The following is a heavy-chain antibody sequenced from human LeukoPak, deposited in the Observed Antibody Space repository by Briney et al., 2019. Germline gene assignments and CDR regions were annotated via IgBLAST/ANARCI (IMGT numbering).Heavy chain of an antibody. Sequence: PGGSLRLSCAASGFTFSSYSMNWVRQAPGKGLEWVSYISSSSTIYYADSVKGRFTISRDNAKNSLYLQMNSLRAEDTAVYYCARDFGPLQDMTTPDYFDYWGQGTLVTVSS. J-gene: IGHJ4*02. CDR1: GFTFSSYS. V-gene: IGHV3-48*01. CDR3: ARDFGPLQDMTTPDYFDY. CDR2: ISSSSTI. D-gene: IGHD4-11*01.